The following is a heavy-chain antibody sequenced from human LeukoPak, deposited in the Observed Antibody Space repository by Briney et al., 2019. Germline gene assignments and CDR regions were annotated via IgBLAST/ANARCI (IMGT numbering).Heavy chain of an antibody. V-gene: IGHV3-30*04. J-gene: IGHJ3*02. CDR3: AREVVVTATRDAFDI. CDR2: ISYDGSNK. Sequence: GGSLRLSCAASGFTFSSYAMHWVRQAPGKGLEWVAVISYDGSNKYYADSVKGRFTISRDNSKNTLYLQMNSLRAEDTAVYYCAREVVVTATRDAFDIWGQGTMVTVSS. CDR1: GFTFSSYA. D-gene: IGHD2-21*02.